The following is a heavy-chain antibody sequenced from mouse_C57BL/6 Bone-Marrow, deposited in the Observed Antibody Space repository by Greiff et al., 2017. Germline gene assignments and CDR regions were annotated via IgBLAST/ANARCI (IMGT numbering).Heavy chain of an antibody. Sequence: EVQLVESGGGLVQSGRSLRLSCATSGFTFSDFYMEWVRQAPGKGLEWIAASRNKANDYTTEYSASVKGRFIVSRDTSQSILYLRMNALRAYDTSFCDRAGDAYSNSYPFDYWGQGTTLTVSS. J-gene: IGHJ2*01. V-gene: IGHV7-1*01. D-gene: IGHD2-5*01. CDR2: SRNKANDYTT. CDR1: GFTFSDFY. CDR3: AGDAYSNSYPFDY.